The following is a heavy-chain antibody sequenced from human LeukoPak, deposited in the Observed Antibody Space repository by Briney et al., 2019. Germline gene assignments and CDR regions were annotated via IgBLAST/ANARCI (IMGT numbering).Heavy chain of an antibody. CDR3: AGYYGSGGYPPYYYYYYMDV. J-gene: IGHJ6*03. D-gene: IGHD3-10*01. CDR2: IYYSGST. CDR1: GGSISSSSYY. V-gene: IGHV4-39*07. Sequence: SETLSLTCTVSGGSISSSSYYWGWIRQPPGKGLEWIGSIYYSGSTYYNPSLKSRVTISVDTSKNQFSLKLSSVTAADTAVYYCAGYYGSGGYPPYYYYYYMDVWGKGTTVTVSS.